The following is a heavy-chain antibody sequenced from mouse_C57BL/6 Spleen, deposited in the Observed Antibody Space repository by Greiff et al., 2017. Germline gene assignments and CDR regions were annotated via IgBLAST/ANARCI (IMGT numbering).Heavy chain of an antibody. CDR2: ISSGGDYI. D-gene: IGHD1-1*01. V-gene: IGHV5-9-1*02. CDR3: TRDYYGTPTGFAY. CDR1: GFTFSSYA. J-gene: IGHJ3*01. Sequence: EVKLVESGEGLVKPGGSLKLSCAASGFTFSSYAMSWVRPTPEKRLEWVAYISSGGDYIYYADTVKGRFTISSDNARNTLYLQMSSLKSEDTAVYYCTRDYYGTPTGFAYWGQGTLVTVSA.